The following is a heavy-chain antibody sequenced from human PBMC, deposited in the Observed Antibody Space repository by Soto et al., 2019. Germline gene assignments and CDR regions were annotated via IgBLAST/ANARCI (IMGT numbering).Heavy chain of an antibody. CDR1: GGSISSGYYY. J-gene: IGHJ6*02. CDR3: ASSLLYGMDV. D-gene: IGHD2-21*01. CDR2: ISYSGNS. V-gene: IGHV4-30-4*01. Sequence: SETLSLTCSVSGGSISSGYYYWSWMRQPPGMGLEWIGNISYSGNSYYNPSLKSRLIISIDTSKNQFSLKVGSATAADTAVYYCASSLLYGMDVWGQGITVTVSS.